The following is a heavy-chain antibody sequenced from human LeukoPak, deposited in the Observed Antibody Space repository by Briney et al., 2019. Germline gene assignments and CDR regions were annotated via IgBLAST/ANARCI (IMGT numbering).Heavy chain of an antibody. CDR1: GFTFSSYS. D-gene: IGHD2-15*01. J-gene: IGHJ4*02. Sequence: PGGSLRLSCVASGFTFSSYSMNWVRQAPGKGLEWVSYISSSSSTIYYADSVKGRFTISRDNAKNSLYLQMNSLRDEDTAVYYCAREHEPMVVAATGFDYWGQGTLVTVSS. CDR3: AREHEPMVVAATGFDY. V-gene: IGHV3-48*02. CDR2: ISSSSSTI.